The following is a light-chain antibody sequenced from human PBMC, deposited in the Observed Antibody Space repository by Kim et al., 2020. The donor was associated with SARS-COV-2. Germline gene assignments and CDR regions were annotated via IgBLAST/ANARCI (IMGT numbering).Light chain of an antibody. J-gene: IGKJ5*01. CDR3: QQFNNYPPIT. Sequence: GDRVTITCRASQGISSALAWYQQKPGKAPKLLIYDASNLQSGVPSRFSGSGSGTDFTLTISSLQPEDFATYYCQQFNNYPPITFGQGTRLEIK. CDR2: DAS. CDR1: QGISSA. V-gene: IGKV1D-13*01.